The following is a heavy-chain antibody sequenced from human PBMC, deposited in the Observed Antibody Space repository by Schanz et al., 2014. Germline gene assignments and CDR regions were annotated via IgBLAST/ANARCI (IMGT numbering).Heavy chain of an antibody. V-gene: IGHV3-23*04. CDR2: ISGGGGTT. J-gene: IGHJ4*02. D-gene: IGHD3-10*01. CDR3: AKYRGYYRVSGSYRELEY. Sequence: EVQLVESGGGLVQPGGSLRLSCAASGFTFSSYAMSWVRQAPGKGLEWVSAISGGGGTTYYAESVKGRFTISRDNSKNTLYLQMNSLRPEDTAVYYCAKYRGYYRVSGSYRELEYWGQGTLVTVSS. CDR1: GFTFSSYA.